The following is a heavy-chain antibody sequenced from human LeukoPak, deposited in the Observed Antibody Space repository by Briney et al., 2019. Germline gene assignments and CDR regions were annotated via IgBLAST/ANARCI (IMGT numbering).Heavy chain of an antibody. D-gene: IGHD2-2*01. CDR1: GYSFTSYW. CDR3: ARPAGYCSSTSCYANYYFDY. Sequence: GESLKISCKGSGYSFTSYWIGWVRQMPGKGLEWMGIIYPGDSDTRYSPSFQGQVTISADKSISTAYLQWSSLKASDTAMYYCARPAGYCSSTSCYANYYFDYWGQGTLVTVSS. CDR2: IYPGDSDT. V-gene: IGHV5-51*01. J-gene: IGHJ4*02.